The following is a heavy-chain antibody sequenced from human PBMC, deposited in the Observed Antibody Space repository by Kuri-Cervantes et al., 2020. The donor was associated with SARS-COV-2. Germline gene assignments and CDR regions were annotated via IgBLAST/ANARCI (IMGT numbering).Heavy chain of an antibody. CDR2: INQSGGT. V-gene: IGHV4-34*01. D-gene: IGHD2-2*01. Sequence: GSLRLSCAVYGGSFNNYYWSWIRQPPGKGLEWIGDINQSGGTNHSPSLKSRVIISTDTSRNQFSLKLRSVTAADTAAYYCARGLVAVVPSPILGLGPHYFSYHLDVWGQGTTVTVSS. CDR3: ARGLVAVVPSPILGLGPHYFSYHLDV. CDR1: GGSFNNYY. J-gene: IGHJ6*02.